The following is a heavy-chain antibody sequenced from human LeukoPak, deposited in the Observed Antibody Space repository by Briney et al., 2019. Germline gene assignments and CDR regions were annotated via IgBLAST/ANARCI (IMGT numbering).Heavy chain of an antibody. J-gene: IGHJ4*02. CDR2: IKQDETEK. CDR3: AKETDSYYYDSSGYQGY. V-gene: IGHV3-7*03. Sequence: GESLRLSCTASGFTFSNFWMGWVRQAPGKGLEWVANIKQDETEKFYLGSVKGRFTISRDNSKNTLYLQMNSLRAEDTAVYYCAKETDSYYYDSSGYQGYWGQGTLVTVSS. CDR1: GFTFSNFW. D-gene: IGHD3-22*01.